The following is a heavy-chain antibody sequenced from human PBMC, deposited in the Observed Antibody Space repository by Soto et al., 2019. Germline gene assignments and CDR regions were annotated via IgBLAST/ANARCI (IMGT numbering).Heavy chain of an antibody. D-gene: IGHD5-12*01. Sequence: LSLTCTVSGGSISSGDYYWSWIRQPPGKGLEWIGYIYYSGSTYYNPSLKSRVTISVDTSKNQFSLKLSSVTAADTAVYYCARGGLRGLSWFDPWGQGTLVTVSS. J-gene: IGHJ5*02. V-gene: IGHV4-30-4*01. CDR2: IYYSGST. CDR3: ARGGLRGLSWFDP. CDR1: GGSISSGDYY.